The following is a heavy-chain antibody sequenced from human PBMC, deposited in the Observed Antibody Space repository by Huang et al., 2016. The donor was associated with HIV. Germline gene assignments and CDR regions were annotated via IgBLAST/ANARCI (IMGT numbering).Heavy chain of an antibody. CDR3: ARDPYPRDAFDI. V-gene: IGHV4-61*08. CDR2: IYYNGNT. J-gene: IGHJ3*02. CDR1: GDSVSSSDYY. Sequence: QVQLQESGPGLVKPSETVSLTCTVSGDSVSSSDYYWNWIRQPPGTGLGWVGFIYYNGNTNYNPSLKSRVTISVDTSKNQFSLNLNSVTAADTAVYYCARDPYPRDAFDIWGQGTLLAVSS.